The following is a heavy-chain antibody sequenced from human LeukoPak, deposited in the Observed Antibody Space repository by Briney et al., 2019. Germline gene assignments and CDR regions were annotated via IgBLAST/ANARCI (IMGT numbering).Heavy chain of an antibody. Sequence: GRSLRLSCAASGFTFSSYGMHWVRQAPGKGLEWVAVIWYDGSNKYYADSVKGRFTISRDNSKNTLYLQMNSLRAEDTAVYYCAKSIAAAGTGWFDPWGQGTLVTVSS. CDR1: GFTFSSYG. CDR2: IWYDGSNK. J-gene: IGHJ5*02. V-gene: IGHV3-33*06. CDR3: AKSIAAAGTGWFDP. D-gene: IGHD6-13*01.